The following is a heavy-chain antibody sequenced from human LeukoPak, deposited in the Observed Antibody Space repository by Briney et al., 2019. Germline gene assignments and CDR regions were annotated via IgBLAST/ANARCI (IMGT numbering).Heavy chain of an antibody. Sequence: ASVKVSCKASVYTFTIYGISWVRQAPGQGLEWMGWISAYNGNTNYAQKLQGRVTMTTDTSTSTAYMELRSLRSDDTAAYYCARSAVGNWFDPWGQGTLVTVSS. J-gene: IGHJ5*02. V-gene: IGHV1-18*01. CDR3: ARSAVGNWFDP. CDR2: ISAYNGNT. CDR1: VYTFTIYG. D-gene: IGHD1-26*01.